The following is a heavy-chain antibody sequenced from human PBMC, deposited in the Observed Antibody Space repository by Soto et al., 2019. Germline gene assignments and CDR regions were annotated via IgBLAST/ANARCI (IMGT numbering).Heavy chain of an antibody. CDR3: AKGATMVRGVISSLGY. Sequence: GGSLRLSCAASGFTFSNAWINWVRQAPGKGLEWVGRISWNSGSIGYADSVKGRFTISRDNAKNSLYLQMNSLRAEDTALYYCAKGATMVRGVISSLGYWGQGTLVTVSS. CDR1: GFTFSNAW. V-gene: IGHV3-9*01. J-gene: IGHJ4*02. D-gene: IGHD3-10*01. CDR2: ISWNSGSI.